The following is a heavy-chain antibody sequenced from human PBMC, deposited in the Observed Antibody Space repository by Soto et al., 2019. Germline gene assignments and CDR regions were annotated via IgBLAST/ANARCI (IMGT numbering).Heavy chain of an antibody. J-gene: IGHJ4*02. Sequence: PGGSLRLSCAVSGFTFSSYWMCWVRQAPGSGLEWVANINREGGEKYYVDSVKGRFTISRDNAKSSLYLQMNSLRAEDTAVYYCATSSSGYYPFDSWGQGTLVTVSS. CDR3: ATSSSGYYPFDS. D-gene: IGHD3-22*01. V-gene: IGHV3-7*03. CDR1: GFTFSSYW. CDR2: INREGGEK.